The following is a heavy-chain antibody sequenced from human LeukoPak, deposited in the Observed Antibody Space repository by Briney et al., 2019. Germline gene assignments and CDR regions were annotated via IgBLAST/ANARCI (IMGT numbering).Heavy chain of an antibody. V-gene: IGHV4-59*01. D-gene: IGHD5-24*01. CDR3: ATIHNDGYSGY. CDR2: IYYSGST. Sequence: SETLSLTCTVSGGSISNYYWSWIRQPPGKGLEYIGYIYYSGSTNYNPSLKSRVTISIDTSKNQFSLKLSSVTAADTAVYFCATIHNDGYSGYWGQGTLVTVSS. J-gene: IGHJ4*02. CDR1: GGSISNYY.